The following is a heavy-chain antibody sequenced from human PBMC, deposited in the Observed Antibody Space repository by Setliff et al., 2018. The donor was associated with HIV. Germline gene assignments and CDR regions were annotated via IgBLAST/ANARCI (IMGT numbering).Heavy chain of an antibody. J-gene: IGHJ4*02. CDR2: IYYGGST. Sequence: SETLSLTCNVSGGSINRPTHHWGWVRQPPGKGLEWLGNIYYGGSTHYNPSLKSRVTISADTSKSQFSLNLSSVTAADTAVYYRARKNRGAPAPFDYWGQGTLVTVSS. CDR3: ARKNRGAPAPFDY. D-gene: IGHD6-25*01. V-gene: IGHV4-39*01. CDR1: GGSINRPTHH.